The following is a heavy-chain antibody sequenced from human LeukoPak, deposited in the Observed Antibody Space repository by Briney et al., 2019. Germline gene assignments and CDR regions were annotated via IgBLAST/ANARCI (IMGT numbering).Heavy chain of an antibody. Sequence: KTSETLSLTCTVSGGSISSSSYYWGWIRQPPGKGLEWIGSIYYSGSTNYKPSLKSRVTISVDTSKNQFSLKLSSVTAADTAVYYCARHGSSGSGSYYEYFQHWGQGTLVTVSS. D-gene: IGHD1-26*01. CDR1: GGSISSSSYY. CDR2: IYYSGST. V-gene: IGHV4-39*01. CDR3: ARHGSSGSGSYYEYFQH. J-gene: IGHJ1*01.